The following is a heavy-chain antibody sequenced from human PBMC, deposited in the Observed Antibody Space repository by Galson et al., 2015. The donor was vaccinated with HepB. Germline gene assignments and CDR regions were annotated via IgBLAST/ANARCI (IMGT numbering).Heavy chain of an antibody. D-gene: IGHD3-22*01. V-gene: IGHV1-69*13. CDR1: GHTFSTFT. Sequence: SVKVSCKASGHTFSTFTINWVRQAPGQGLEWMGRVLPIFGTPDYAQQFQGRVTISADESTTTASIELRSLRSEDTAVYYCAREAVSYYDSHGVNVFDLWGQGTMVIVSS. CDR3: AREAVSYYDSHGVNVFDL. J-gene: IGHJ3*01. CDR2: VLPIFGTP.